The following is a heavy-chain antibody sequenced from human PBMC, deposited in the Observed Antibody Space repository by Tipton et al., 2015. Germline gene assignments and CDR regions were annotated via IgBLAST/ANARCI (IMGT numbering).Heavy chain of an antibody. J-gene: IGHJ4*02. CDR3: ETRGPCTSCHGSDH. CDR2: ISGGGGST. D-gene: IGHD2-2*01. Sequence: SLRLSCAASGFTFSSYALSWVRQAPGKGLVWVSAISGGGGSTYYAGSVKGRFTISRDNTKNTLYLQMSSLRAEDPAVYYCETRGPCTSCHGSDHWGQGTLITVSS. V-gene: IGHV3-23*01. CDR1: GFTFSSYA.